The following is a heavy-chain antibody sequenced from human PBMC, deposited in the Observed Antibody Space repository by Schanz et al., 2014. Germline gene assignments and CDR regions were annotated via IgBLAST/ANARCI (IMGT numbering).Heavy chain of an antibody. CDR3: ANNWNLDY. CDR2: ISGRDGST. CDR1: GFSLDIFA. J-gene: IGHJ4*02. D-gene: IGHD1-20*01. V-gene: IGHV3-23*04. Sequence: VQVVQSGGGLVEPGGSLRLSCATSGFSLDIFAVSWVRQAPGKGLEWVSAISGRDGSTYYADSVRGRFTISRDNSKNTLYLQMNSLRAEDTAVYYCANNWNLDYWGQGTLVTVSS.